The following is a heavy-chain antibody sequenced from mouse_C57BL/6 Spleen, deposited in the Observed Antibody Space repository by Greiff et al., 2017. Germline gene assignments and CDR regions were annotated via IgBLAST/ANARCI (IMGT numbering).Heavy chain of an antibody. CDR1: GYSFTGYY. J-gene: IGHJ1*03. CDR2: INPSTGGT. V-gene: IGHV1-42*01. Sequence: VHVKQSGPELVKPGASVKISCKASGYSFTGYYMNWVKQSPEKSLEWIGEINPSTGGTTYNQKFKAKATLTVDKSSSTAYMQLKSLTSEDSAVYYCARSGANYYGSSYWYFDVWGTGTTVTVSS. CDR3: ARSGANYYGSSYWYFDV. D-gene: IGHD1-1*01.